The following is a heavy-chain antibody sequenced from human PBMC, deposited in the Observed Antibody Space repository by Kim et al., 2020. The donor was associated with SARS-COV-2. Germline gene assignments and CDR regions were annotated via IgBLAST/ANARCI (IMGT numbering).Heavy chain of an antibody. CDR3: ARDGVRRLMRDAFDI. V-gene: IGHV3-48*02. J-gene: IGHJ3*02. CDR1: GFTFSSYS. D-gene: IGHD2-8*01. CDR2: ISSSSSTI. Sequence: GGSLRLSCAASGFTFSSYSMNWVRQAPGKGLEWVSYISSSSSTIYYADSVKGRFTISRDNAKNSLYLQMNSLRDEDTAVYYCARDGVRRLMRDAFDIWGQGTMVTVSS.